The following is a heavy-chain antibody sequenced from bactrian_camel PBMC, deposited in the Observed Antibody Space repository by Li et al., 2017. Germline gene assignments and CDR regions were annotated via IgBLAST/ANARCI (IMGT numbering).Heavy chain of an antibody. CDR3: AAGSASCSGSYPY. CDR1: GATYSRRC. CDR2: ADADRRT. Sequence: HVQLVESGGGSVQAGGSLILSCTFSGATYSRRCMAWFRQVPGKGREAVAAADADRRTIYGDFVEGRFTISQDNAKNTVTLQLISLKPDDTGQYYCAAGSASCSGSYPYWGQGTQVTVS. V-gene: IGHV3S9*01. J-gene: IGHJ4*01. D-gene: IGHD2*01.